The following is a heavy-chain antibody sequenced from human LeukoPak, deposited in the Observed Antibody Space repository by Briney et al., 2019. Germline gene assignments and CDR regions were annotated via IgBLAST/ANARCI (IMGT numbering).Heavy chain of an antibody. Sequence: ASETLSLTCAVYGGPFSGYYWSWIRQPPGKGLEWIGEINHSGSTNYNPSLKSRVTISVDTSKNQFSLKLSSVTAADTAVYYCARGGLRWSYYFDYWGQGTLVTVSS. D-gene: IGHD4-23*01. CDR2: INHSGST. CDR3: ARGGLRWSYYFDY. CDR1: GGPFSGYY. J-gene: IGHJ4*02. V-gene: IGHV4-34*01.